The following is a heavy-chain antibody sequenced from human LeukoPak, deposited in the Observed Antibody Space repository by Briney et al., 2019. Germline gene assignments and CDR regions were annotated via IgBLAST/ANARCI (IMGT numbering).Heavy chain of an antibody. V-gene: IGHV3-23*01. Sequence: GGSLKLSCAVSGITLSNYGMSWVRQAPGKGPEWVSGITGSGATTYYADSVKGRFTISRDNSQNTLYLQMNTLRAEDTAVYYCAKVVSGFHFDCWGQGTLVTVSS. D-gene: IGHD1-26*01. J-gene: IGHJ4*02. CDR3: AKVVSGFHFDC. CDR2: ITGSGATT. CDR1: GITLSNYG.